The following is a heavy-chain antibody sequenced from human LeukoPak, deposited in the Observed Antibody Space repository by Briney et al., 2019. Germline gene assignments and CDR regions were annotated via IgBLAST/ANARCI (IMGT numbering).Heavy chain of an antibody. CDR1: GYTFTSYD. D-gene: IGHD3-22*01. J-gene: IGHJ4*02. CDR2: MNPNRGNT. Sequence: ASVKVSCKASGYTFTSYDINWVRQATGQGLEWMGWMNPNRGNTGYAQKFQGRVTITRNTSISTAYMELSSLRSEDTAVYYCARKAPYYSDSSGPLGTYYFDYWGQGTLVTVSS. V-gene: IGHV1-8*03. CDR3: ARKAPYYSDSSGPLGTYYFDY.